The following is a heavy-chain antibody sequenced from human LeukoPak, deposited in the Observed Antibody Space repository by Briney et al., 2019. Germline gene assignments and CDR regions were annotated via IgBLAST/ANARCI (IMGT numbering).Heavy chain of an antibody. D-gene: IGHD6-6*01. CDR1: GFTFSSYS. Sequence: RGSLRLSCAASGFTFSSYSMNWVRQAPGKGLEWVSSISSGSSYIYYADSVKGRFTISRDNAKNSLYLQMNSLRAEDTAVYYCARDRSEYTSSSASDYWGQGTLITVSS. CDR3: ARDRSEYTSSSASDY. J-gene: IGHJ4*02. CDR2: ISSGSSYI. V-gene: IGHV3-21*01.